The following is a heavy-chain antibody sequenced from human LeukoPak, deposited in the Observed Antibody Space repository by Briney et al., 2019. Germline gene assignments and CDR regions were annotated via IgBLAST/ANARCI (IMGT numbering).Heavy chain of an antibody. V-gene: IGHV1-8*02. CDR2: MNPNSGNT. J-gene: IGHJ5*02. Sequence: ASVKVSCKAPGYTFTSYDINWVRQATGQGLEWMGWMNPNSGNTGYAQKFQGRVTMTRNTSISTAYMELSSLRSEDTAVYYCARGSGYINWFDPWGQGTLVTVSS. CDR3: ARGSGYINWFDP. CDR1: GYTFTSYD. D-gene: IGHD5-18*01.